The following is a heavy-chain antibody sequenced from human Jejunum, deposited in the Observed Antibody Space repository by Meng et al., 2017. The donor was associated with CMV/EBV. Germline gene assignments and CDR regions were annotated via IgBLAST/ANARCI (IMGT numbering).Heavy chain of an antibody. Sequence: FSRSSMSWVRQAPGKGLEWVAAISGSSSYIYYAASVRGRFTISRDAAKNSLYLQMNSLSAEDTAVYYCARDLYKYGTMSLSAMDVWGQGTTVTVSS. D-gene: IGHD5-18*01. CDR3: ARDLYKYGTMSLSAMDV. V-gene: IGHV3-21*01. CDR1: FSRSS. J-gene: IGHJ6*02. CDR2: ISGSSSYI.